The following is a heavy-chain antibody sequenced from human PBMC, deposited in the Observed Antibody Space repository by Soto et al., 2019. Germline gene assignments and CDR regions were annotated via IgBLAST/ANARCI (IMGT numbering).Heavy chain of an antibody. J-gene: IGHJ6*02. V-gene: IGHV3-9*01. CDR1: GFTFDDYA. Sequence: PRLSCAASGFTFDDYAMHWVRQAPGKGLDWVSGISWNSGSIGYADSVKGRFTISRDNAKNSLYLQMNSLRDEDTAVYYCARGEATKIYYYYGMDVWGQGTTVTVSS. D-gene: IGHD5-12*01. CDR2: ISWNSGSI. CDR3: ARGEATKIYYYYGMDV.